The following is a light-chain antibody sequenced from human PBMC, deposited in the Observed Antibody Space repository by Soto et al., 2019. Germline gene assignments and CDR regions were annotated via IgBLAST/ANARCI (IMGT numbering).Light chain of an antibody. J-gene: IGKJ5*01. Sequence: EIVMTQSPATLSVSPGERATLSCGASQSVSSNLAWYQQKPGQAPRLLIYGASTRATGIPARFSGSGSGTEFTLTISSLQSEDVAVYHCQQYNNWPPITFGQGTRLEMK. CDR3: QQYNNWPPIT. V-gene: IGKV3-15*01. CDR2: GAS. CDR1: QSVSSN.